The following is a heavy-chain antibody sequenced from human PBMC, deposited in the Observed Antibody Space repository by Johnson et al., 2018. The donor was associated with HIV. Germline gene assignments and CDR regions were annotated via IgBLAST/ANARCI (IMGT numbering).Heavy chain of an antibody. J-gene: IGHJ3*02. CDR3: AKGGVLAAGTEGYAFDI. V-gene: IGHV3-23*04. D-gene: IGHD6-13*01. Sequence: VQLVESGGGVVRPGGSLRLSCAASGLTFSSYAMSWVRQAPGKGLEWVSAISGSGGSTYYADSVKGRFTISRDNSKNTLYLQMNSLRAEDTAVYYCAKGGVLAAGTEGYAFDIWGQGTMVTVSS. CDR1: GLTFSSYA. CDR2: ISGSGGST.